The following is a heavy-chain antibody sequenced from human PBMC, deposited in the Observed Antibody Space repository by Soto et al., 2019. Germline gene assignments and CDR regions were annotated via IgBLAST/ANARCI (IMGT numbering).Heavy chain of an antibody. CDR2: LYDLDGS. CDR1: GFTISGKKY. V-gene: IGHV3-53*01. J-gene: IGHJ3*01. CDR3: ATWHEREHAYDV. Sequence: DVQLVESGGGLIQPGESLRLSCAAFGFTISGKKYVAWVRQAPGKGLEWVSALYDLDGSFYAASVKGRFTTSSDSSKTTVYLPMHAMRPDYTAVYYWATWHEREHAYDVWGQGTTVTVSS. D-gene: IGHD1-1*01.